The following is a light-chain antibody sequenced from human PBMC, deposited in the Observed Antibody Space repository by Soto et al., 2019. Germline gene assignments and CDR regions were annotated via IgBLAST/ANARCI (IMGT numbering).Light chain of an antibody. Sequence: DIQMTPTPSSLSASVGVRVTITCRAGQSLASRLNWYQQKPGKAPKLLIYAASTLQSGVPSRFSVSGSGTDFTLTISSLQPEDFATYYCQQLNSYPITFGQGTRLEIK. CDR2: AAS. J-gene: IGKJ5*01. V-gene: IGKV1-9*01. CDR3: QQLNSYPIT. CDR1: QSLASR.